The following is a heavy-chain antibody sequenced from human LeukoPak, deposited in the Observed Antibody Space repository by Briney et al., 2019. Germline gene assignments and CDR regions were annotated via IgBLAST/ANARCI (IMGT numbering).Heavy chain of an antibody. CDR1: GFTFSSYG. Sequence: GGPLRLSCAASGFTFSSYGKHWVRPPPGKGLEWVAVILYDGSNKYYADSVKGRFTISRDNSKNTLYLQMNSLRAEDTAVYYCAKSKGKWFYDYWGQGTLVTVSS. V-gene: IGHV3-30*18. J-gene: IGHJ4*02. D-gene: IGHD3-22*01. CDR2: ILYDGSNK. CDR3: AKSKGKWFYDY.